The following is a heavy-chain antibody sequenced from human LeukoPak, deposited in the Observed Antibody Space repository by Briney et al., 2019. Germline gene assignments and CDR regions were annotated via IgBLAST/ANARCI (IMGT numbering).Heavy chain of an antibody. CDR2: IYYSGST. J-gene: IGHJ4*02. V-gene: IGHV4-38-2*02. D-gene: IGHD2-21*02. CDR3: AREDPCGGDCYGLDY. CDR1: GYSISSGYY. Sequence: SETLSLTCTVSGYSISSGYYWGWIRQPPGKGLEWIGSIYYSGSTYYNPSLKSRVTISVDTSKNQFSLKLSSVTAADTAVYYCAREDPCGGDCYGLDYWGQGTLVTVSS.